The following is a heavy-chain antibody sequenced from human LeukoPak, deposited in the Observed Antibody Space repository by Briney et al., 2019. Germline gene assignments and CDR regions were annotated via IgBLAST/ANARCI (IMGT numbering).Heavy chain of an antibody. CDR1: GGSISSGSYY. V-gene: IGHV4-61*02. Sequence: SETLSLTCTVSGGSISSGSYYWSWIRQPAGKGLEWIGRIYTSGSTNYNPSLKSRVTISVDTSKNQFSLKLSSVTAADTAVYYCARDPAGLEGIDYWGQGTLVTVSS. J-gene: IGHJ4*02. CDR3: ARDPAGLEGIDY. D-gene: IGHD1-14*01. CDR2: IYTSGST.